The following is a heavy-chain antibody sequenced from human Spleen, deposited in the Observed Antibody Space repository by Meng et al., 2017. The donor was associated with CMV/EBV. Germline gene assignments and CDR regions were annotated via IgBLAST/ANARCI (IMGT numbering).Heavy chain of an antibody. CDR3: VRSQYSGSRSDY. CDR2: INSDGSST. CDR1: GFTFSSSW. Sequence: CADAGFTFSSSWMHWVRQAPGKGLVWVSRINSDGSSTSYADCVKGRVTISRDNAKNTLYLQMNSLRAEDTAVYYCVRSQYSGSRSDYWGQGSLVTVS. V-gene: IGHV3-74*01. J-gene: IGHJ4*02. D-gene: IGHD6-6*01.